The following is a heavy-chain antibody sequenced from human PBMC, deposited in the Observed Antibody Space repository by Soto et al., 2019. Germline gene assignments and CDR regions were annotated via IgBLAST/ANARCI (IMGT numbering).Heavy chain of an antibody. D-gene: IGHD6-19*01. CDR3: ARDLGGWPFDY. Sequence: QVQLVESGGGVVQPGRSLRLSCAASGFTFRSAGFHWVRQAPGEGLEWVAVIWGDGSIQKYADSVKGRFTISRDNSMETVYVQMNNLRVADTGVYSCARDLGGWPFDYWGQGTLVTVSS. J-gene: IGHJ4*02. CDR2: IWGDGSIQ. V-gene: IGHV3-33*01. CDR1: GFTFRSAG.